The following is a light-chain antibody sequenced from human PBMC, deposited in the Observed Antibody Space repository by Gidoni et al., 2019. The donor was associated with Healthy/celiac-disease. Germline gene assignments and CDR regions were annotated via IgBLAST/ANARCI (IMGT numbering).Light chain of an antibody. CDR1: QSISSW. Sequence: DIQMTQPPSTLSASVGDRVTITCRASQSISSWLAWYQQKPGKAPKLLIYDASSLASGVPSRFSGSRSGTEVSLTISSLQPDDFATYYYRQYNSCPWTFGQGTKVEIK. CDR2: DAS. V-gene: IGKV1-5*01. CDR3: RQYNSCPWT. J-gene: IGKJ1*01.